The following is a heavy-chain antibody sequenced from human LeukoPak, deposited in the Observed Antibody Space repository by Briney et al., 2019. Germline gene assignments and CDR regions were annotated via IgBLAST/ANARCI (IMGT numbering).Heavy chain of an antibody. J-gene: IGHJ4*02. CDR3: AREGCSSTSCYTPFDY. CDR2: IYTSGST. V-gene: IGHV4-4*07. CDR1: GGSISSYY. Sequence: SETLSLTCTVSGGSISSYYWSWIRQPAGKGLEWIGRIYTSGSTNYNPSLKSRVTMSVDTSKNQFSLKLSSVTAADTAVYYCAREGCSSTSCYTPFDYWGQGTLVTVSS. D-gene: IGHD2-2*02.